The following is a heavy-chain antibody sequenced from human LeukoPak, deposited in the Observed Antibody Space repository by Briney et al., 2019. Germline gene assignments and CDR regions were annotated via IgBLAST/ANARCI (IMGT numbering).Heavy chain of an antibody. CDR3: ARGPAASHRNWFDP. D-gene: IGHD2-15*01. V-gene: IGHV1-8*01. CDR1: GYTFTNYD. CDR2: MNPNSGYT. J-gene: IGHJ5*02. Sequence: ASVKVSCKASGYTFTNYDVNWVRQATGQGLEWMGWMNPNSGYTGHAQKFQGRVTMTRNTSISTAYMELSSLRSEDTAVYYCARGPAASHRNWFDPWGQGTLVTVSS.